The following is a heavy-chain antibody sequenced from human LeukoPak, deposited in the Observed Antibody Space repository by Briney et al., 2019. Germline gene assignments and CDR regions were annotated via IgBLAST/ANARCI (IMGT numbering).Heavy chain of an antibody. J-gene: IGHJ4*02. CDR2: ISSSGGST. Sequence: GGSLRLSCAASGFTFSSYAMSWVRQAPGKGLEWVSGISSSGGSTYYADSVKGRFTISRDNSKNTLYLQMNSLRAEDTAVYYCAKGRSIVVVTAMNYWGQGTLVTVSS. CDR1: GFTFSSYA. D-gene: IGHD2-21*02. CDR3: AKGRSIVVVTAMNY. V-gene: IGHV3-23*01.